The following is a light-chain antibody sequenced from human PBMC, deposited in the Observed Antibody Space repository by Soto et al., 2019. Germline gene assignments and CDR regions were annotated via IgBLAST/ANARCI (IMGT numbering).Light chain of an antibody. V-gene: IGLV2-23*01. CDR3: CSYAGSSTLV. Sequence: QSVLTQPASVSGSPGQSITISCTGTSSDVGSYNLVSWYQHHPGKAPKLMIYEGSKRPSGVSNRFSGSKSGNTASPTISGLQAEDEADYYCCSYAGSSTLVFGGGTKVTVL. CDR2: EGS. J-gene: IGLJ2*01. CDR1: SSDVGSYNL.